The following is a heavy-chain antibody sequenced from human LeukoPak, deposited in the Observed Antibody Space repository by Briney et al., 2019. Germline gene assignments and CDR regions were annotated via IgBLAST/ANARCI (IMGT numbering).Heavy chain of an antibody. V-gene: IGHV3-7*01. D-gene: IGHD6-19*01. J-gene: IGHJ4*02. CDR2: IKQDGSEK. CDR1: GFTFSSYW. CDR3: ARGAGAGGYYFDY. Sequence: GGSLRLPCAASGFTFSSYWMSWVRQAPGKGLEWVANIKQDGSEKYYVDSVKGRFTISRDNSKNTLYLQMNSLRAEDTAVYYCARGAGAGGYYFDYWGQGTLVTVSS.